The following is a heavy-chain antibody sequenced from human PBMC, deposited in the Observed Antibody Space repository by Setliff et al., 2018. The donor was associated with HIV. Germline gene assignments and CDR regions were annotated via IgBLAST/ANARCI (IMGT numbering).Heavy chain of an antibody. CDR2: INHSGNT. V-gene: IGHV4-34*01. D-gene: IGHD3-10*01. CDR3: ARELLRSWDGSENSYKPYYFDY. CDR1: GGSFSGY. J-gene: IGHJ4*02. Sequence: SETLSLTCAVYGGSFSGYWSWIRQSPGKGLEWLGEINHSGNTHYDPSLKSRVTISVDTSKNQFSLKLTSVTAADTAVYYCARELLRSWDGSENSYKPYYFDYWGQGTLVTVSS.